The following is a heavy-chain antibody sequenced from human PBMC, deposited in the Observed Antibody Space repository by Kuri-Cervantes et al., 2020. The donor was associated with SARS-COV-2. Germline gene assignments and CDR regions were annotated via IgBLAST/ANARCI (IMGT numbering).Heavy chain of an antibody. CDR1: GFTVSSNY. Sequence: GGSLRLSCAASGFTVSSNYMSWVRQAPGKGLEWVSAISGSGGSTYYADSVKGRFTISRDNAKNSLYLQMNSLRDEDTAVYYCARRVGSLDYWGQGTLVTVSS. CDR2: ISGSGGST. D-gene: IGHD1-26*01. V-gene: IGHV3-48*02. CDR3: ARRVGSLDY. J-gene: IGHJ4*02.